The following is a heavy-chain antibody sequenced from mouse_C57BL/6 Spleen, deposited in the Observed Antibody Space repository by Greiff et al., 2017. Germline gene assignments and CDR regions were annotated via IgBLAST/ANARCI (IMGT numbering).Heavy chain of an antibody. CDR1: GFHIKDYY. CDR2: IDPEDGET. D-gene: IGHD2-4*01. J-gene: IGHJ2*01. V-gene: IGHV14-2*01. CDR3: ALYDYDGY. Sequence: EVKLMESGAELVKPGASVKLSCTASGFHIKDYYMHWVKQRTEQGLEWIGRIDPEDGETKYAQKFQGKATITADTSSKTAYLQLSILTSVDTAVYYCALYDYDGYWGQGTTLTVSS.